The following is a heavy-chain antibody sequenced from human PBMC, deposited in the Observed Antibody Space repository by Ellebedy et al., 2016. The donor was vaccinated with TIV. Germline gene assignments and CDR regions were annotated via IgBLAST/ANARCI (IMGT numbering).Heavy chain of an antibody. CDR3: GRAIGSGSCY. J-gene: IGHJ4*02. Sequence: ETLSLTCAASGFSLSSYWMHWVRQASGKGLEWVANIKQDGSEKYYVDSVKGRFTISRDNAKNSLYLQMNSLRAEDTAVYFCGRAIGSGSCYWGQGTLVTVSS. CDR2: IKQDGSEK. CDR1: GFSLSSYW. D-gene: IGHD3-10*01. V-gene: IGHV3-7*01.